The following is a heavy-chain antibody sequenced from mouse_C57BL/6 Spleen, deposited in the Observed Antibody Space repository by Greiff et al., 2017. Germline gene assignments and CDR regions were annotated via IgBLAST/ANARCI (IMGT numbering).Heavy chain of an antibody. D-gene: IGHD1-1*01. CDR1: GFNIKDDY. CDR3: TTDYYYGSSGFAY. V-gene: IGHV14-4*01. J-gene: IGHJ3*01. Sequence: EVQLQQSGAELVRPGASVKLSCTASGFNIKDDYMHWVKQRPEQGLEWIGWIDPENGDTEYASKFQGKATITADTSSNTAYLQLSSLTSEDTAVYYCTTDYYYGSSGFAYWGQGTLVTVSA. CDR2: IDPENGDT.